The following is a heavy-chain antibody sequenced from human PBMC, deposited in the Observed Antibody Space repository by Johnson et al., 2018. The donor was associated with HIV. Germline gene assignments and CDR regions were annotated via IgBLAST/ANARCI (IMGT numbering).Heavy chain of an antibody. V-gene: IGHV3-30-3*01. Sequence: QVQLVESGGGVVQPGRSLRLSCAASGFTFSSYAMHWVRQAPVKGLEWVAVISYDGSNKYYADSVKGRFNISKDNSKNTLYLQVKSLRAEDTAVYYCARDTEYSSNWYAFDIWGQGTMVTVSS. CDR2: ISYDGSNK. J-gene: IGHJ3*02. CDR1: GFTFSSYA. D-gene: IGHD6-13*01. CDR3: ARDTEYSSNWYAFDI.